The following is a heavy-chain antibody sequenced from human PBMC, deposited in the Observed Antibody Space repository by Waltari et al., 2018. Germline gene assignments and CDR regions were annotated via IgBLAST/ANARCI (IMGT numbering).Heavy chain of an antibody. J-gene: IGHJ4*02. CDR3: AKDAFGNSLGGVFDY. CDR2: IKWSSSNI. CDR1: GFNFDESA. D-gene: IGHD3-3*01. V-gene: IGHV3-9*01. Sequence: EVHLAESGGGLVQPGRSLRLSCVASGFNFDESAMHWVRQEPGKGLEGLSGIKWSSSNIGYADSVKGRFTISRDNAKNSLYLQINGLRTEDTAFYYCAKDAFGNSLGGVFDYWGQGTLVTVSS.